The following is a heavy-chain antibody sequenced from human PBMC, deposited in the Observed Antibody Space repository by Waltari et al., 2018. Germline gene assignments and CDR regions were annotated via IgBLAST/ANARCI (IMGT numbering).Heavy chain of an antibody. V-gene: IGHV3-49*04. J-gene: IGHJ4*02. Sequence: EVQLVESGGGLVQPGRSLRLSCTASGFTVGDDAMSWVRQAPGKGLERVGFIRSKAYGGTKEYAASVKGRFTISRDDSKSIAYLQMNSLKTEDTAVYYCTRVRGMLGYYYDSSGYPVVYWGQGTLVTVSS. CDR3: TRVRGMLGYYYDSSGYPVVY. CDR1: GFTVGDDA. D-gene: IGHD3-22*01. CDR2: IRSKAYGGTK.